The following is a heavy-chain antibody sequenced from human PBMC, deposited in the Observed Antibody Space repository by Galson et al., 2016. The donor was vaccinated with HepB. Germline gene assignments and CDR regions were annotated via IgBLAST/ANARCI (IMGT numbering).Heavy chain of an antibody. J-gene: IGHJ4*02. Sequence: SLRLSCAASGFTFNDFWMNWVRQAPGKGLEWVSRIHNAGSNIYSADSVKARFTVSRDNAKDTLYLQMDSLRAKDSSLFYCVRTDCTIHCQTPHFFDSWDQGTLVTVSS. V-gene: IGHV3-74*01. CDR1: GFTFNDFW. CDR2: IHNAGSNI. D-gene: IGHD2-8*01. CDR3: VRTDCTIHCQTPHFFDS.